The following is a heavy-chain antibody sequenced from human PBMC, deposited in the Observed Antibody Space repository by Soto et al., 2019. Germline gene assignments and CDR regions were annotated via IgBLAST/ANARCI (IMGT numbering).Heavy chain of an antibody. D-gene: IGHD1-26*01. V-gene: IGHV3-30-3*01. Sequence: GGSLRLSCAASGFTFSSYAMHWVRQAPGKGLEWVAVISYDGSNKYYADSVKGRFTISRDNSKNTLYLQMNSLRAEDTAVYYCSVGLGITSQNIVTKTYYYYYGMDVWGQGTTVTVSS. J-gene: IGHJ6*02. CDR2: ISYDGSNK. CDR1: GFTFSSYA. CDR3: SVGLGITSQNIVTKTYYYYYGMDV.